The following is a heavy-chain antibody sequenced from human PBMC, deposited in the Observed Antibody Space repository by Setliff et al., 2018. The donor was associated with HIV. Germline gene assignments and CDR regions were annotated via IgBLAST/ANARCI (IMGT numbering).Heavy chain of an antibody. CDR3: NIYYYYYMDV. CDR1: GGSFSTYS. CDR2: INHSGST. V-gene: IGHV4-34*01. Sequence: ASETLSLTCAVYGGSFSTYSWTWIRQPPGKGLEWIGEINHSGSTNYNPSLKSRVSISVDTSKKQFSLKLSSVSAADTAVYYCNIYYYYYMDVWGKGTTVTVS. J-gene: IGHJ6*03.